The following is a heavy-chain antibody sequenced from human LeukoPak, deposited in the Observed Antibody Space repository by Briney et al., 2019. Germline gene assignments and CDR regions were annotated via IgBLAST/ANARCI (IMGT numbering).Heavy chain of an antibody. CDR1: GFTFSSYA. J-gene: IGHJ4*02. D-gene: IGHD3-22*01. V-gene: IGHV3-23*01. Sequence: GGSLRLSCAASGFTFSSYAMSWVRQAPGKGLEWVSAISGSGGSTYYADSVKGRFTISRDNSKNTLYLQMNSLRAEDTAVYYCAKGIFGSGYLYYFDYWGQGTLVTVSS. CDR2: ISGSGGST. CDR3: AKGIFGSGYLYYFDY.